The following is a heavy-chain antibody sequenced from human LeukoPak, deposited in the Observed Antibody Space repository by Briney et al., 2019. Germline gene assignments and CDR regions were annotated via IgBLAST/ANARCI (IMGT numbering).Heavy chain of an antibody. CDR3: ARHFYYKGVMDV. J-gene: IGHJ6*03. D-gene: IGHD1-26*01. V-gene: IGHV4-59*08. Sequence: PSETLSLTRTVSGGSISSYYWSWIRQPPGKGLEWIGYIYYSGSTNYNPSLKSRVTISVDTSKNQFSLKLSSVTAADTAVYYCARHFYYKGVMDVWGKGTTVTVSS. CDR2: IYYSGST. CDR1: GGSISSYY.